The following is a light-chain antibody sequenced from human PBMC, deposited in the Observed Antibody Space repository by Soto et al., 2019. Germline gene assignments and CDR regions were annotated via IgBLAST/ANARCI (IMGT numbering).Light chain of an antibody. Sequence: QSALTQPASVSGSPGQSITISCTGTSSDVGGYAYVSWYQQYPGKAPKLVISAVSNRPSGVSHRFSGSRSGNTASLTISGLQAEYEADYYCSSYTSNTTPVFGGGTKLTVL. CDR2: AVS. CDR3: SSYTSNTTPV. J-gene: IGLJ3*02. CDR1: SSDVGGYAY. V-gene: IGLV2-14*01.